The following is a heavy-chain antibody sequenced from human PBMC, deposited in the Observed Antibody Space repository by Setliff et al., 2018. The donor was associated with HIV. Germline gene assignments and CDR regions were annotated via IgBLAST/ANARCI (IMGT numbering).Heavy chain of an antibody. V-gene: IGHV1-8*01. CDR2: MNPKSGNT. D-gene: IGHD2-21*01. J-gene: IGHJ5*02. CDR3: ARGHLDRDYWEDIVGNWFAP. CDR1: GYTFTNSD. Sequence: ASVKVSCKASGYTFTNSDINWVRQAPGQGLEWMEWMNPKSGNTGYAQKFQGRVTMTSNTFIGTAYMELSSLTSEDTAVYYCARGHLDRDYWEDIVGNWFAPWGQGTLVTVSS.